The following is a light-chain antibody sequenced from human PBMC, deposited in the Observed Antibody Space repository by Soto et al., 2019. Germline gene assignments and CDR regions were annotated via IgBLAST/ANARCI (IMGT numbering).Light chain of an antibody. V-gene: IGLV2-14*01. CDR2: VVS. J-gene: IGLJ2*01. CDR1: TSY. CDR3: SSYTSNSTPQ. Sequence: QSVLTQPASVSGSPGQSITISCTGTTSYVSWYQQHPGKAPQLIIFVVSNRPSGVSDRFSGSKSGNTASLTISGLQAEDEADYYCSSYTSNSTPQFGGGTKLTVL.